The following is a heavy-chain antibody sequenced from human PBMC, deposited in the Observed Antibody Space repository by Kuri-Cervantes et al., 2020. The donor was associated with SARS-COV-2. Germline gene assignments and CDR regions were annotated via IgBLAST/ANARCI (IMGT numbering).Heavy chain of an antibody. V-gene: IGHV3-7*05. CDR2: IKQDGSEE. CDR3: ARVDQYGSGNYYNPAYYYGINV. CDR1: GFSFSTYW. D-gene: IGHD3-10*01. Sequence: GESLKISCAASGFSFSTYWMTWVRQAPGIGLEWVANIKQDGSEEYYVDSVKGRFIISRDNARAALCLQMNSLRAEDTAVYYCARVDQYGSGNYYNPAYYYGINVWGQGTTVTVSS. J-gene: IGHJ6*02.